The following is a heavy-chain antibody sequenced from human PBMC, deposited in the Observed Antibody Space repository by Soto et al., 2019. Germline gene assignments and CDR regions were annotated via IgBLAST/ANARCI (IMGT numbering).Heavy chain of an antibody. CDR2: IYYSGST. CDR3: ASRKKYGSGFS. J-gene: IGHJ5*02. Sequence: SETLSLTCTVSGGSISIGGYYWSWIRQHPGKGLEWIGYIYYSGSTYYNPSLKSRVTISVDTSKNQFSLKLSSVTAADTAVYYCASRKKYGSGFSWGQGTLVTVSS. V-gene: IGHV4-31*03. CDR1: GGSISIGGYY. D-gene: IGHD3-10*01.